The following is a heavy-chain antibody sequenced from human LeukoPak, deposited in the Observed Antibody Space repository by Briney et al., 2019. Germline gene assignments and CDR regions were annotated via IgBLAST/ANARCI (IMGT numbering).Heavy chain of an antibody. J-gene: IGHJ4*02. CDR2: INPKSGGT. D-gene: IGHD4-17*01. CDR3: ASLYGDYVASDY. V-gene: IGHV1-2*02. Sequence: ASVKVSCKASGYTFSDYYVHWVRQAPGQGLEWMGWINPKSGGTKYTQKFQGRVAMTRDTSISTAYMELSRLGSDDTAVYYCASLYGDYVASDYWGQGTLVTVSS. CDR1: GYTFSDYY.